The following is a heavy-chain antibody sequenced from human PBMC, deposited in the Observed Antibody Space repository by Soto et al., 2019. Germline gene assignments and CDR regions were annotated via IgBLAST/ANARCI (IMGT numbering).Heavy chain of an antibody. V-gene: IGHV1-69*13. CDR1: GGTFSSYA. D-gene: IGHD3-22*01. CDR3: ARSPYDSSGYSWFDP. Sequence: VASVKVSCKASGGTFSSYAISWVRQAPGQGLEWMGGIIPIFGTANYAQKFQGRVTITADESTSTAYMELSSLRSEDTAVYYCARSPYDSSGYSWFDPWGQGTLVTVSS. CDR2: IIPIFGTA. J-gene: IGHJ5*02.